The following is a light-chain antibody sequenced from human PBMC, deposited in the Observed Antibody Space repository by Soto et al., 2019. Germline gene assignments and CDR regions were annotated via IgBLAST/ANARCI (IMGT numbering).Light chain of an antibody. CDR2: GAS. CDR1: QSVSSSY. J-gene: IGKJ1*01. Sequence: EIVLTQSPGTLSLSPGERATLSCRASQSVSSSYLAWYQQKPGQDPRLLIYGASSRATGITDRFSGSGSGTDFTLTISRLEPEDFAVYYCQQYGSSPGTFGQGTKVEIK. V-gene: IGKV3-20*01. CDR3: QQYGSSPGT.